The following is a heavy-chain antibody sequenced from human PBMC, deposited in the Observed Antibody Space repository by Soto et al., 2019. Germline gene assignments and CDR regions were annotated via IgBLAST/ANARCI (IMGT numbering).Heavy chain of an antibody. CDR2: INPNSGGT. J-gene: IGHJ4*02. CDR3: AREGLNLSEDY. V-gene: IGHV1-2*04. CDR1: GYTFTGYY. Sequence: QVQLVQSGAEVKKPGASVKVSCKASGYTFTGYYMHWVRQAPGQGLEWMGWINPNSGGTDYAKKFQGWFTMTRDTSISTAYMELSRLRSDDKAVYYCAREGLNLSEDYWGRGTLVTVSS.